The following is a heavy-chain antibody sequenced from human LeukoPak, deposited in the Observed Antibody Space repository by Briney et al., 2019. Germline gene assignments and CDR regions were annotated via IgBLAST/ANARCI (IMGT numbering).Heavy chain of an antibody. Sequence: GGSLRLSCAASGFTFSSYWMSWVRQAPGKGLEWVANIKQDGSEKYYVDSVEGRFTISRDNAKNSLYLQMNSLRAEDTAVYYCARDSSGDGYNLVDYWGQGTLVTVSS. CDR3: ARDSSGDGYNLVDY. D-gene: IGHD5-24*01. CDR2: IKQDGSEK. J-gene: IGHJ4*02. CDR1: GFTFSSYW. V-gene: IGHV3-7*01.